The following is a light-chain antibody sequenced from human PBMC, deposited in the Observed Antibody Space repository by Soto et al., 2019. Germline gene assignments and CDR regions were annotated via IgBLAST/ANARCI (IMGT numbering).Light chain of an antibody. CDR3: QQYNNWPPERT. V-gene: IGKV3-15*01. CDR2: GAS. CDR1: QSVSSN. Sequence: DIVMTQFPATLSVSPGERATISCRASQSVSSNLAWYQQKPGQAPRLLIYGASTRATGIPARFSGSGSGTELKLTISSRQSEDFAVYYCQQYNNWPPERTFGQGTKVEIK. J-gene: IGKJ1*01.